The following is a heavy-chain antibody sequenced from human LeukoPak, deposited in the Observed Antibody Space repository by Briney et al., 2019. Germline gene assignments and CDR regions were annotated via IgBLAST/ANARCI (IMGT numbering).Heavy chain of an antibody. CDR3: ARQGYSAYETLDY. CDR2: IYYSGST. J-gene: IGHJ4*02. D-gene: IGHD5-12*01. CDR1: VGSISSDY. Sequence: ETLSLTCTVSVGSISSDYWSWIRQPPAKGLEWIGYIYYSGSTNYSPSLKSRVTMSVDTSENQFSLKLSSVPAADTAVYYCARQGYSAYETLDYWGQGTLVTVSS. V-gene: IGHV4-59*08.